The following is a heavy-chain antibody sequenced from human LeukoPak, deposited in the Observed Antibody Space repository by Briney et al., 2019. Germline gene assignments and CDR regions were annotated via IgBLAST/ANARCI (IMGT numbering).Heavy chain of an antibody. Sequence: GGSLRPSCAASGFTFSSYAMNWVRQVPGKGLVWVAHIHGDGSSTTYADSVKGRFTISRDNAKNTLYLQMNSLRAEDTAVYYCVSFYETNWGQGTLVTVSS. CDR1: GFTFSSYA. CDR2: IHGDGSST. J-gene: IGHJ4*02. V-gene: IGHV3-74*01. D-gene: IGHD2/OR15-2a*01. CDR3: VSFYETN.